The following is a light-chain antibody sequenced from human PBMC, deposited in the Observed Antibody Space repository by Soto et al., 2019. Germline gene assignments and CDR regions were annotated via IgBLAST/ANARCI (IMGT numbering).Light chain of an antibody. CDR3: NSYTSKSTGV. Sequence: QSALTQPASVSGSTGRSITISCTGASSDVGGYNYVSWYQQHPGKAPKLIIYEVSNRPSGVSNRFSGSKSGNTASLTISGLQAEDESDYYCNSYTSKSTGVFGTGTKLTVL. J-gene: IGLJ1*01. V-gene: IGLV2-14*01. CDR1: SSDVGGYNY. CDR2: EVS.